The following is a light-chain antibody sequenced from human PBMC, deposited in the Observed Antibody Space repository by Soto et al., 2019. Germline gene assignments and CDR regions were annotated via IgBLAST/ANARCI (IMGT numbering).Light chain of an antibody. CDR2: AAS. CDR3: QQTYSSPT. J-gene: IGKJ2*01. V-gene: IGKV1-39*01. Sequence: DIQMTQSPSSLSASLGDRVTITCRASQNIFTYLNWYQQKPGKAPNLLIYAASILQSGVPSGFSGSGSGTDFTLTINSVQPEDFATYYCQQTYSSPTFCQGTRLEIK. CDR1: QNIFTY.